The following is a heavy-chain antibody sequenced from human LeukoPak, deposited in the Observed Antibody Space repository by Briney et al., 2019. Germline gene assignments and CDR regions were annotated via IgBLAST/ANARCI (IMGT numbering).Heavy chain of an antibody. J-gene: IGHJ6*03. CDR1: GYSVSSNSAA. CDR3: ARVIAAAGKHYYYYMDV. CDR2: TYYRSKWYN. V-gene: IGHV6-1*01. Sequence: SQTLSLTCAISGYSVSSNSAAWNWIRQSPSRGLEWLGRTYYRSKWYNDYAVSVKSRITINPDTYKNQFSLQLNSVTPEDTAVYYRARVIAAAGKHYYYYMDVWGKGTTVTVSS. D-gene: IGHD6-13*01.